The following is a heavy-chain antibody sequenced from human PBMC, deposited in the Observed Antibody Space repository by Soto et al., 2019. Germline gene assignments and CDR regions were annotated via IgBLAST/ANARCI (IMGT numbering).Heavy chain of an antibody. J-gene: IGHJ4*02. D-gene: IGHD3-22*01. CDR2: ISSSGSII. V-gene: IGHV3-11*04. Sequence: PGGSLRLSCAASGLTFSDYYMSWIRQAPGKGLEWVSYISSSGSIIYYADSVKGRFTISRDNSKNTLYLQMNSLRAEDPAVYYCAKDKGPEKYDSSGYPGYWGQGTLVTVSS. CDR3: AKDKGPEKYDSSGYPGY. CDR1: GLTFSDYY.